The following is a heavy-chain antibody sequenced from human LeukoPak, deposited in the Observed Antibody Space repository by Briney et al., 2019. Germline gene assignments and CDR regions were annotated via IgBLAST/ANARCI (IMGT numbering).Heavy chain of an antibody. CDR3: AKVGIRISLIVVVFTTADDWYFDL. CDR2: ISGSGGST. V-gene: IGHV3-23*01. Sequence: PRGSLRLSCAASGFTFSNYAMSWVRQAPGKGLEWVSGISGSGGSTYCADSVKGRLTISRDNSKNTLYLQMDSLRAEDTAVYYCAKVGIRISLIVVVFTTADDWYFDLWGRGTLVTVSS. D-gene: IGHD3-22*01. J-gene: IGHJ2*01. CDR1: GFTFSNYA.